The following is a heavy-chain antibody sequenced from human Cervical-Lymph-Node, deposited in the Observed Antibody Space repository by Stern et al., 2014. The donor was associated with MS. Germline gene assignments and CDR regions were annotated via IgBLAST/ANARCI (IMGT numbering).Heavy chain of an antibody. V-gene: IGHV5-51*03. Sequence: EVQLVESGAEVKKPGESLKISCQGSGYSFSSYWIGWVRQMPGKGLAWMGLMFPGDSSTRYSPASQGQVTISADKSISTTFLQWNSLKASDTAMYYCARLDSSGSKDYWGQGTKVTVSS. D-gene: IGHD3-22*01. CDR2: MFPGDSST. CDR1: GYSFSSYW. CDR3: ARLDSSGSKDY. J-gene: IGHJ4*02.